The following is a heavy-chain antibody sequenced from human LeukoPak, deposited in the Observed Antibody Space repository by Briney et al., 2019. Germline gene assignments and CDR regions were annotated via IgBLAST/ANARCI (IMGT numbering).Heavy chain of an antibody. CDR1: GFTLSSYA. CDR3: ARGEGGYFDY. D-gene: IGHD1-26*01. CDR2: ISRNGGTT. J-gene: IGHJ4*02. Sequence: GGSLRLSCAASGFTLSSYAMHWVRQAPGKGLEYVSAISRNGGTTYYANSVKGRFTIARDNSKNTLYLQMGSLSAEDMAVYYWARGEGGYFDYWGQGTLVTVSS. V-gene: IGHV3-64*01.